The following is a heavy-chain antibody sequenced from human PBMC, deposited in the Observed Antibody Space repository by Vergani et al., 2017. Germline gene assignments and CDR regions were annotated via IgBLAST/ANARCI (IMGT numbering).Heavy chain of an antibody. CDR2: ISARYPST. CDR1: GFTFSACP. CDR3: ARLSYDTTPYLQGGYDC. J-gene: IGHJ4*02. D-gene: IGHD3-22*01. Sequence: EVQLLQSGGGVIQPGGSVSSSCAASGFTFSACPMTWVRQAPGKGLEWVSAISARYPSTYYADSVKGRFTISRDNSKNMLYLQMNSLRAEDTAVYYCARLSYDTTPYLQGGYDCWGQGTLVSVSS. V-gene: IGHV3-23*01.